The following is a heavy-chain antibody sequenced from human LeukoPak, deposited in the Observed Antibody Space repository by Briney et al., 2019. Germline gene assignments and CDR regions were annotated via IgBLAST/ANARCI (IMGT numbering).Heavy chain of an antibody. CDR1: GFIFSSYA. CDR3: AKMRGQYYHSFYMDA. CDR2: GGSGGST. V-gene: IGHV3-23*01. J-gene: IGHJ6*03. Sequence: GGSLRLSCAASGFIFSSYAMSWVRQAPGKGLEWVSYGGSGGSTYYADSVKGRFTVSRDNSKSTLYLQMNSLTAEDTAVYYCAKMRGQYYHSFYMDAWGKGTTVTVSS.